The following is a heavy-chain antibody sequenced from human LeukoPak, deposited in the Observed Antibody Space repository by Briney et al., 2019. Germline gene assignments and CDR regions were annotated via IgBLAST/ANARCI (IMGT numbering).Heavy chain of an antibody. CDR1: GYSFTSYA. V-gene: IGHV7-4-1*02. J-gene: IGHJ4*02. CDR3: ARDEEFGSSSFDY. Sequence: ASVKVSCKASGYSFTSYAMNWVRQAPGQMLEWMAWINTNTGNPTYAQGFTGRFVFSLDTSVSTAYLQISSLKAEDTAVYYCARDEEFGSSSFDYWGQGTLVTVSS. D-gene: IGHD6-6*01. CDR2: INTNTGNP.